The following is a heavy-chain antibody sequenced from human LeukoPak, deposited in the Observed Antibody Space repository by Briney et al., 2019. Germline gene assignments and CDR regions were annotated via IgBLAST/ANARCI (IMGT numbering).Heavy chain of an antibody. CDR3: AREVPITIFGVVIHGYMDV. Sequence: PSETLSLTCAVYGGSFSGYYWSWIRQPPGKGLEWIGEINHSGSTNYNPSLKSRVTISVDTSKNQFSLKLSSVTAADTAVYYCAREVPITIFGVVIHGYMDVWGKGTTVTVSS. CDR2: INHSGST. D-gene: IGHD3-3*01. J-gene: IGHJ6*03. V-gene: IGHV4-34*01. CDR1: GGSFSGYY.